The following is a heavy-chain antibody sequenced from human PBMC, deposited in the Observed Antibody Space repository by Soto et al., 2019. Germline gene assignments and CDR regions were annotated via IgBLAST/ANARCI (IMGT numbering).Heavy chain of an antibody. CDR3: AKDWGSGWYYFDS. CDR2: ITYDGSNT. Sequence: VQLVESGGGLVQPGGSLRLSCAASGFTFSDHYMDWVRQAPGKGLEWVAVITYDGSNTYYRESVKGRLTISRDNLQNMVYLQMNSLRVEDTGVYYCAKDWGSGWYYFDSWGQGTLVTVSS. CDR1: GFTFSDHY. V-gene: IGHV3-30*18. D-gene: IGHD6-19*01. J-gene: IGHJ4*02.